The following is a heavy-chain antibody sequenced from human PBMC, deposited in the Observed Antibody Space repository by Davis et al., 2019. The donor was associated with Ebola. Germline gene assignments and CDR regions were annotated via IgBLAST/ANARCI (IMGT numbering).Heavy chain of an antibody. CDR1: GFTFSSYA. CDR2: ISGSGGST. D-gene: IGHD2-2*01. CDR3: ARFVGYCSSTSCLNWFDP. J-gene: IGHJ5*02. V-gene: IGHV3-23*01. Sequence: GESLKISCAASGFTFSSYAMSWVRQAPGKGLEWVSAISGSGGSTYYADSVKGRFTISRDNAKNSLYLQMNSLRAEDTAVYYCARFVGYCSSTSCLNWFDPWGQGTLVTVSS.